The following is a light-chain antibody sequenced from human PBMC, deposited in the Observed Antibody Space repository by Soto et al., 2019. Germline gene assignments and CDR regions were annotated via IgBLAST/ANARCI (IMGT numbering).Light chain of an antibody. Sequence: QSVLTQPPSASGTPGQSVTISCSGSRSNIRSNYVYWYQQLPRSAPKLLIYRNDERPSGVPDRFSGSKSGTSASLAISGLRSEDEAEYYCAAWDDSLNGPVFGGGTKVTVL. CDR1: RSNIRSNY. V-gene: IGLV1-47*01. J-gene: IGLJ2*01. CDR3: AAWDDSLNGPV. CDR2: RND.